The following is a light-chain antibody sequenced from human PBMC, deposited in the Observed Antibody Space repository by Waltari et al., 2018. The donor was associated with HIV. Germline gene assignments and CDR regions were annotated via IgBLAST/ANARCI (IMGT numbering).Light chain of an antibody. CDR1: DLNYYAY. CDR2: EVT. CDR3: TSYISGTTPV. V-gene: IGLV2-14*01. Sequence: QSALTQPASVSGSPGHSLTISCDLNYYAYVSWYQRHPGKAPKVIIYEVTNRPSGLSNRFSGSKSGNTATLTISGLQPEDEADYFCTSYISGTTPVFGRGTRVTVL. J-gene: IGLJ2*01.